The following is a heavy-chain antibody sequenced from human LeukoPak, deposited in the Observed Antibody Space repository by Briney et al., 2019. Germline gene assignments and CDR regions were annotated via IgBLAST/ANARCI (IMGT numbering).Heavy chain of an antibody. J-gene: IGHJ6*03. CDR2: ISWNSDTI. D-gene: IGHD6-19*01. CDR1: GFTFDDYA. Sequence: GRSLRLSCAASGFTFDDYAMHWVRQTPGRGLEWVSGISWNSDTIGYADSVKGRFTISRDNAKNSLYLQMNSLRAEDTAVYYCARVTKGYSSGWYLGYYYMDVWGKGTTVTVSS. V-gene: IGHV3-9*01. CDR3: ARVTKGYSSGWYLGYYYMDV.